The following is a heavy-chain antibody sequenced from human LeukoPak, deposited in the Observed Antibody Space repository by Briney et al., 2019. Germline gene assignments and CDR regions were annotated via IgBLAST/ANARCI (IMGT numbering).Heavy chain of an antibody. D-gene: IGHD1-26*01. V-gene: IGHV3-11*01. CDR2: ISSSGSSI. CDR3: ARVMGAYAFDI. Sequence: GGSLRLSCAASGFTFSDYYMTWIRQAPGKGLEWVSYISSSGSSIYYADAVKGRFTISRDNAKNSLYLQMNSLRAEDTAVYYCARVMGAYAFDIWAHGTMVTVSS. J-gene: IGHJ3*02. CDR1: GFTFSDYY.